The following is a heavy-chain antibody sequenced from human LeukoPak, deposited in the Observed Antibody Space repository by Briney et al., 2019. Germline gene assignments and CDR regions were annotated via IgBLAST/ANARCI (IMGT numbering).Heavy chain of an antibody. J-gene: IGHJ6*02. CDR1: GFTFDDYA. CDR2: ISWDGGST. D-gene: IGHD6-13*01. V-gene: IGHV3-43D*04. CDR3: ATAVAAGTQDYYYYCMDV. Sequence: GGSLRLSCAASGFTFDDYAMHWVRQAPGKGLEWVSLISWDGGSTYYADSVKGRFTISRDNSKNSLYLQMNSLRAEDTALYYCATAVAAGTQDYYYYCMDVWGQGTLVTVSS.